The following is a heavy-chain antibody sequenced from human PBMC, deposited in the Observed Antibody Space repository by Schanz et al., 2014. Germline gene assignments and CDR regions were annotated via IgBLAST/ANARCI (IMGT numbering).Heavy chain of an antibody. J-gene: IGHJ4*02. D-gene: IGHD4-17*01. CDR3: ARGYGDSPTDF. Sequence: QVQLVQSGAEVKKPGASVKVSCKTSGYTFSDYGITWVRQAPGQGLEWMGWINPNTGGTNFAQKFQGWVTVTRDTSISTVYMELSSLRSEDTAVYYCARGYGDSPTDFWGQGTLVTVSS. CDR2: INPNTGGT. CDR1: GYTFSDYG. V-gene: IGHV1-2*04.